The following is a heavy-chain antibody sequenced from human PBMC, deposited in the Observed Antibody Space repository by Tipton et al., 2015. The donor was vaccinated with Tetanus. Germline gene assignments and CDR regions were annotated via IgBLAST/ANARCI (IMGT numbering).Heavy chain of an antibody. D-gene: IGHD3-3*01. V-gene: IGHV4-30-2*01. CDR2: IFHSGSP. CDR3: ARSKGGTREYYAIKD. J-gene: IGHJ4*02. Sequence: LRLSCDVSGASISSAAWTWIRQPSGKGLEWIGHIFHSGSPNYNPSLKSRVSMSVDKSRKEVSLKLQSVTAADTAVYYCARSKGGTREYYAIKDWGQGTLVTVSS. CDR1: GASISSAA.